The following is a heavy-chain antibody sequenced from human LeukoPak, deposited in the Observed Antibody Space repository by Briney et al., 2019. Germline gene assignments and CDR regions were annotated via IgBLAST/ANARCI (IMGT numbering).Heavy chain of an antibody. J-gene: IGHJ3*02. Sequence: GESLKISCKGSGYSFTSYWIGWVRQMPGKGLEWMGIIYPGDSDTRYSPSFQGQVTISADKSISTAYLQWSSLKASDTAMYCCARGDYGDYGLHGSAFDIWGQGTMVTVSS. CDR1: GYSFTSYW. D-gene: IGHD4-17*01. V-gene: IGHV5-51*01. CDR3: ARGDYGDYGLHGSAFDI. CDR2: IYPGDSDT.